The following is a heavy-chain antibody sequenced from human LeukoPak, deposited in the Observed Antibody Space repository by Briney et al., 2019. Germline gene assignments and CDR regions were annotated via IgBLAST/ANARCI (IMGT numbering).Heavy chain of an antibody. CDR1: GYTFTGYY. CDR2: MNPNSGNT. V-gene: IGHV1-8*02. CDR3: ARTDTASVGLDY. D-gene: IGHD5-18*01. J-gene: IGHJ4*02. Sequence: ASVKVSCKASGYTFTGYYMHWVRQAPGQGLEWMGWMNPNSGNTGYAQKFQGRVTMTRNTSISTAYMELSSLRSEDTAVYYCARTDTASVGLDYWGQGTLVTVSS.